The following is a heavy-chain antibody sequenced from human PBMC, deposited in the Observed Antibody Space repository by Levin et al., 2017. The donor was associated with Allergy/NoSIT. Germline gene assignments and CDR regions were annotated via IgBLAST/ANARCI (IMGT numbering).Heavy chain of an antibody. V-gene: IGHV3-7*04. CDR1: GFTFSTFW. CDR2: IKEDGTEK. D-gene: IGHD2-2*01. Sequence: GESLKISCAASGFTFSTFWMSWVRQAPGKGLEWVANIKEDGTEKYYVDSVKGRFTISRDNAKNSLYLQMNSLRAEDTAVYYCARAYCSNICYPGVYWGQGTLVTVSS. CDR3: ARAYCSNICYPGVY. J-gene: IGHJ4*02.